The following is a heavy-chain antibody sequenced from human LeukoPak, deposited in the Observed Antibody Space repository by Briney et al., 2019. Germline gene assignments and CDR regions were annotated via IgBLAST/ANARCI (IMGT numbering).Heavy chain of an antibody. CDR2: INHSGST. J-gene: IGHJ4*02. CDR1: GGSFSGYY. CDR3: ARGPCYPRRRSSTSCYYLL. V-gene: IGHV4-34*01. Sequence: SETLSLTCAVYGGSFSGYYWSWIRQPPGKGLEWIGEINHSGSTNYNPSLKSRVTISVDTSKNQFSLKLSSVTAADTAVYYCARGPCYPRRRSSTSCYYLLWGQGTLVTVSS. D-gene: IGHD2-2*01.